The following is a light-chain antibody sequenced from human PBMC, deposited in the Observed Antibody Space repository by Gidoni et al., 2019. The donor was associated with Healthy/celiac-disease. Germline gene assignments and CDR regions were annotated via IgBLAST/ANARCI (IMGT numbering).Light chain of an antibody. CDR3: GTWDSSLSAWV. Sequence: QSVLQPPPSVSAAPRRKVTFSCSGSSSNIGNNYVSWYQQLPGTAPKLLIYENNKRPSGIPDRFSGSKSGTSATLGITGLQTGDEADYYCGTWDSSLSAWVFGGGTKLTVL. CDR2: ENN. CDR1: SSNIGNNY. J-gene: IGLJ3*02. V-gene: IGLV1-51*02.